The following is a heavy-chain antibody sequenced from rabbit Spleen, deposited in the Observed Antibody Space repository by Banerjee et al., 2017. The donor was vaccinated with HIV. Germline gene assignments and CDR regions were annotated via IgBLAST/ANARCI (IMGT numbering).Heavy chain of an antibody. CDR3: VREVAARFNL. CDR1: GFSFGDRDV. Sequence: QEQLVESGGGLVQPEGSLTLTCKASGFSFGDRDVMCWVRQAPGKGLEWIACIDSGSSAFTYFASWAKGRFTISKTSSTTVTLQMNSLTAADTATYFCVREVAARFNLWGPGTLVTVS. J-gene: IGHJ4*01. CDR2: IDSGSSAFT. D-gene: IGHD4-1*01. V-gene: IGHV1S45*01.